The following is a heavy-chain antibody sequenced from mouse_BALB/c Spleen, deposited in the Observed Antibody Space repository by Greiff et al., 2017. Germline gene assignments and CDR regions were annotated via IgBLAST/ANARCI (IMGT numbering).Heavy chain of an antibody. D-gene: IGHD2-14*01. V-gene: IGHV7-3*02. CDR1: GFTFTDYY. J-gene: IGHJ4*01. Sequence: EVQVVESGGGLVQPGGSLRLSCATSGFTFTDYYMSWVRQPPGKALEWLGFISNKANGYTTEYSASVKGRFTITRDNCQSILYLQMNTLRAEDSATYYCERGDRGDGMAYWGQGTSVTVSA. CDR3: ERGDRGDGMAY. CDR2: ISNKANGYTT.